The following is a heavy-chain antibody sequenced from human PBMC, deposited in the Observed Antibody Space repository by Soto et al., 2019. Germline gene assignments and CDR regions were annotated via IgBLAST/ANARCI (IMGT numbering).Heavy chain of an antibody. V-gene: IGHV3-30-3*01. D-gene: IGHD1-26*01. J-gene: IGHJ4*02. CDR3: ARVGRGVGATYFFDY. CDR1: GFTFNKYA. Sequence: QVQLVESGGGVVQPGTFLRLSCVTSGFTFNKYAFQWVSQAPGKGLEWVAVMSYDGSNNYYADAVKGRFTISRDKSRNTLFLQMNSLRVEDTAVYYCARVGRGVGATYFFDYWGQGTLVTVSS. CDR2: MSYDGSNN.